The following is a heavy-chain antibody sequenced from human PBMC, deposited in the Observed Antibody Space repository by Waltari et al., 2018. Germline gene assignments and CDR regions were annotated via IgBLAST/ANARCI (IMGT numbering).Heavy chain of an antibody. V-gene: IGHV3-23*03. CDR3: AKDRGRDFWSGYLHY. CDR1: GFTFSSYA. D-gene: IGHD3-3*01. CDR2: IYGGVSST. Sequence: EVQLLESGGGLVQPGGSLRLSCAASGFTFSSYAMSWVRQAPGNGREWDTVIYGGVSSTYYADSVKGRFTISRDNSKNTLYLQMNSLRAEDTAVYYCAKDRGRDFWSGYLHYWGQGTLVTVSS. J-gene: IGHJ4*02.